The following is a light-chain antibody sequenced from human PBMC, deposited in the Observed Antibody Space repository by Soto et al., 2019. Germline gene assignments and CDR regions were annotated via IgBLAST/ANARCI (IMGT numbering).Light chain of an antibody. CDR1: SSEVGGYNY. CDR3: SSYTSSSTVV. CDR2: AVS. Sequence: QSALTQPASVSGSPGQSITISCTGTSSEVGGYNYVSWYQQHPGKAPKLMIYAVSNRPSGVSNRFSGSKSGNTASLTISQLQAEDEADYYCSSYTSSSTVVFGGGTKLTVL. J-gene: IGLJ2*01. V-gene: IGLV2-14*01.